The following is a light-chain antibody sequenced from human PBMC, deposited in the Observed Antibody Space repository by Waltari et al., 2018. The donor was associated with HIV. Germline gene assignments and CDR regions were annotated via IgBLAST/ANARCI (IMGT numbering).Light chain of an antibody. J-gene: IGLJ2*01. CDR1: SSNIGAGYD. CDR2: GNT. CDR3: QSHDSSLSGSV. V-gene: IGLV1-40*01. Sequence: QSVLTQPPSVSGAPGQSVTISCTGSSSNIGAGYDVHWYRQLPGTAPKPLIYGNTNRPSGVPDRFSNSKSGRSVSLAITGLQTEDEADYYCQSHDSSLSGSVFGGGTKLTVL.